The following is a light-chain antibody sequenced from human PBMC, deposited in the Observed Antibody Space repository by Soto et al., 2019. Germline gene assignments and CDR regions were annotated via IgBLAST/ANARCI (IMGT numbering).Light chain of an antibody. CDR1: QSISSW. CDR3: QQYDTSPT. Sequence: DIQMTQCPSTLSASVGDRLTSTCRASQSISSWLAWYQQKPGKAPKILIYHASSLETGVPSRFSGSGSGTDFTLTISRLEPEDFAVYHCQQYDTSPTFGQGTKVDI. V-gene: IGKV1-5*01. CDR2: HAS. J-gene: IGKJ1*01.